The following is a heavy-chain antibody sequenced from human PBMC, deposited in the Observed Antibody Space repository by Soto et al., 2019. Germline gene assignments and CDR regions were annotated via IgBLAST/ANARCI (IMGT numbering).Heavy chain of an antibody. J-gene: IGHJ4*02. CDR3: ARDESVAMVRGYDK. Sequence: EVQLVESGGGLVKPGGSLRLSCAASGFTFSTYWMHWVRQAPGKGLIWVASIKTDGSQTPYADSVKGRFTISRDNAKNTLYLQMSSLRAEDTAVYYCARDESVAMVRGYDKWGQGTLVAVSS. V-gene: IGHV3-74*03. D-gene: IGHD3-10*01. CDR1: GFTFSTYW. CDR2: IKTDGSQT.